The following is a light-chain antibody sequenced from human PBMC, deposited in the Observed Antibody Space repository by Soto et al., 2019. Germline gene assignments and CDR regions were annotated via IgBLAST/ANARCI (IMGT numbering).Light chain of an antibody. CDR1: SSDVGGYNY. CDR3: SSYSSSSTLV. CDR2: EVS. V-gene: IGLV2-14*01. J-gene: IGLJ1*01. Sequence: QSALTQPASVSGSPGQSITIACTGSSSDVGGYNYVSWFQQHPGKAPKLMIYEVSNRPSGVSNRFSASKSGNTASLTISGLQAEDEATYYCSSYSSSSTLVFGTGTKVTV.